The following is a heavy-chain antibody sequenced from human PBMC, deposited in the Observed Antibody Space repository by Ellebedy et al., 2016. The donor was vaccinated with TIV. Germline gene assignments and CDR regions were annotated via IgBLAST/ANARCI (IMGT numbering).Heavy chain of an antibody. J-gene: IGHJ6*02. Sequence: MPSETLSLTCTVSGGSISSYYWSWIRQPPGKGLELIGYIYYNGSTNYNPSLKSRVTISVDTSKNQFSLKLSSVTAADTAVYYCGRAGPTMVRGVSDYCCYYPMDVWGQGTTVTVSS. D-gene: IGHD3-10*01. CDR1: GGSISSYY. CDR2: IYYNGST. V-gene: IGHV4-59*08. CDR3: GRAGPTMVRGVSDYCCYYPMDV.